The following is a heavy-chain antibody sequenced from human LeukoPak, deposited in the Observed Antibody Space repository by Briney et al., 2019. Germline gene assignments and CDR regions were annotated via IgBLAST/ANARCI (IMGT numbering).Heavy chain of an antibody. J-gene: IGHJ4*02. D-gene: IGHD3-3*01. CDR2: LRFDATSY. CDR1: GFTFSSFG. Sequence: PGGSLRLSCAASGFTFSSFGMHWVRQAPGKGLEWVSFLRFDATSYYYADSVKGRFTIARDNAKNSVYLEMNSLRADDTAVYYCARSARLMKGVVEVTALDDWGQGTLVTVSS. V-gene: IGHV3-30*02. CDR3: ARSARLMKGVVEVTALDD.